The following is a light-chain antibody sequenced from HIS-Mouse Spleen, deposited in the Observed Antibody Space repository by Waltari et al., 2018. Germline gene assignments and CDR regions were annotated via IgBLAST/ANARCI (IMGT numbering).Light chain of an antibody. Sequence: QSALTQPAPVSGSPGQSITISCTGTSRDVGGYNYVPWYQQHPGKAPKLMIYEVSNRPSGVSNRFSGSKSGNTASLTISGLQAEDEADYYCSSYTSSSTLVFGGGTKLTVL. CDR2: EVS. V-gene: IGLV2-14*01. CDR1: SRDVGGYNY. CDR3: SSYTSSSTLV. J-gene: IGLJ2*01.